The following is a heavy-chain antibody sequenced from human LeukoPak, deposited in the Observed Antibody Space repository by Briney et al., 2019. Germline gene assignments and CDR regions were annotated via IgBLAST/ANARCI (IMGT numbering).Heavy chain of an antibody. V-gene: IGHV1-69*13. CDR3: ARDPIAAASRASYYYYYMDV. CDR2: IIPIFGTA. J-gene: IGHJ6*03. D-gene: IGHD6-13*01. CDR1: GGTFSSYA. Sequence: SVKVSCKASGGTFSSYAISWVRQAPGQGLEWMGGIIPIFGTANYAQKFQGRVTITADESTSTAYMELSSLRSEDTAVYYCARDPIAAASRASYYYYYMDVWGKGTTVTISS.